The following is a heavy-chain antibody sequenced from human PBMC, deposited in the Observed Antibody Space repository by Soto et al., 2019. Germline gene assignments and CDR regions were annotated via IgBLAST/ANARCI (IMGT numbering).Heavy chain of an antibody. J-gene: IGHJ6*02. CDR1: GYTFTGYY. CDR2: INPSGGST. V-gene: IGHV1-46*01. Sequence: GASVKVSCKASGYTFTGYYMHWVRQAPGQGLEWMGIINPSGGSTSYAQKFQGRVTMTRDTSTSTVYMELSSLRSEDTAVYYCARDSVGDYDGMDVWGQGTTVTVSS. CDR3: ARDSVGDYDGMDV. D-gene: IGHD1-26*01.